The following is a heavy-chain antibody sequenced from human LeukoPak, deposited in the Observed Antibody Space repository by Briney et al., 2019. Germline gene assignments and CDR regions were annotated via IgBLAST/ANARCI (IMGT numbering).Heavy chain of an antibody. CDR1: GFPFSSYG. J-gene: IGHJ5*02. CDR3: AKDGAWLRFDD. V-gene: IGHV3-23*01. D-gene: IGHD5-12*01. CDR2: ISPGGGPE. Sequence: GGSLRLSCAGSGFPFSSYGMNWVRQAPGKGLERVSGISPGGGPEYYADSVKGRFTISRDDSKNTMHLQINNLRAEDTAVYYCAKDGAWLRFDDWGQGILVTVSS.